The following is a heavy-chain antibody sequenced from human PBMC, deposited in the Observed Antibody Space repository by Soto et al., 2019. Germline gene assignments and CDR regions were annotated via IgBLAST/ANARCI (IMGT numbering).Heavy chain of an antibody. CDR3: ARHRVYSSSSGPFGMDV. CDR2: TFYSGNT. Sequence: QLQLQESGPGLVKPSETLSLSCTVSGASMTKNNHYWAWIRQPPGKGLEWIATTFYSGNTYYNPSLKSGVAVSVDTSNSQFSLKLSPVSAADSAVYYCARHRVYSSSSGPFGMDVWGEGTTVTVSS. D-gene: IGHD6-6*01. V-gene: IGHV4-39*01. CDR1: GASMTKNNHY. J-gene: IGHJ6*04.